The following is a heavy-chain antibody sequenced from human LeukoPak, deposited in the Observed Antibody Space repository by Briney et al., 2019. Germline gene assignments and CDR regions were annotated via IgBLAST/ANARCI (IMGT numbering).Heavy chain of an antibody. CDR1: GGSISSSSYY. Sequence: SETLSLTCTVSGGSISSSSYYWSWIRQPPGKGLEWIGYIYYSGYTNYNPSLKSRVTISVDTSKNQFSLKLSSVTAADTAVCYCARTTMVRGTYYMDVWGKGTTVTISS. V-gene: IGHV4-61*01. CDR2: IYYSGYT. J-gene: IGHJ6*03. D-gene: IGHD3-10*01. CDR3: ARTTMVRGTYYMDV.